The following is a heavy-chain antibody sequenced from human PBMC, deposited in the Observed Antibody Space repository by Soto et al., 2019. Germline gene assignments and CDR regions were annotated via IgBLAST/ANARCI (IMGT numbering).Heavy chain of an antibody. CDR1: GGSISSSSYY. Sequence: SETLSLTCTVSGGSISSSSYYWGWIRQPPGKGLEWIGSIYYSGSTYYNPSLKSRVTIFVDTSKNQFSLKLSSVTAADTAVYYCARHTPEMATPWGQGTLVTVSS. CDR3: ARHTPEMATP. CDR2: IYYSGST. D-gene: IGHD5-12*01. J-gene: IGHJ5*02. V-gene: IGHV4-39*01.